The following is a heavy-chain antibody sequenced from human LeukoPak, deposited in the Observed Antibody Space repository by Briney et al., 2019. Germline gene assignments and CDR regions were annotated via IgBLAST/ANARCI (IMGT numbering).Heavy chain of an antibody. D-gene: IGHD6-6*01. J-gene: IGHJ6*03. CDR2: IYSGGST. CDR3: ARGGSSSSGSAYYYYMDV. V-gene: IGHV3-53*01. Sequence: GGSLRLSCAASGFTVSSNYMSWVRQAPGKGLEWVSVIYSGGSTYYADSVKGRFTISRDNSKNTLYLQMNSLRAEDTAVYYCARGGSSSSGSAYYYYMDVWGKGTTVTVSS. CDR1: GFTVSSNY.